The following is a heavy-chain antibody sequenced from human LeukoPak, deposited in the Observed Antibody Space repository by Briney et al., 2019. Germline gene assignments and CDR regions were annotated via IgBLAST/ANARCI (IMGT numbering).Heavy chain of an antibody. CDR2: IYHSGST. V-gene: IGHV4-30-2*01. D-gene: IGHD3-9*01. Sequence: NPSQTLSLTCAVSGGSISSGGYSWSWIRQPPGKGLEWIGYIYHSGSTYYNPSLKSRVTISVDRSKNQFSLKLSSVTAADTAVYYCARQTILTGYYGLDYWGQGTLVTVSS. CDR1: GGSISSGGYS. CDR3: ARQTILTGYYGLDY. J-gene: IGHJ4*02.